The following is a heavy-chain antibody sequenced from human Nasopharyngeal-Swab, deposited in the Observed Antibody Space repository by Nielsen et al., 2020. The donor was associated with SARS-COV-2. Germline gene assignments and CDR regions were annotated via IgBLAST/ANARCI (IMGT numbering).Heavy chain of an antibody. J-gene: IGHJ3*02. Sequence: GSLRLSCTVSGGSISSSSYYWGWIRQPPGKGLEWIGSIYYSGSTYYNPSLKSRVTISVDTSKNQFSLKLSSVTAADTAVYYCARDAGAARNAFDIWGQGTMVTVSS. D-gene: IGHD6-6*01. CDR3: ARDAGAARNAFDI. V-gene: IGHV4-39*07. CDR2: IYYSGST. CDR1: GGSISSSSYY.